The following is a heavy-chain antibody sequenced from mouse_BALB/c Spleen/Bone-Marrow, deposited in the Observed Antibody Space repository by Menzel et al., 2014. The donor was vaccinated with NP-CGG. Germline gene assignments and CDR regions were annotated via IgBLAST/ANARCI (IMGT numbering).Heavy chain of an antibody. CDR3: ARERGY. CDR2: ILPGSGST. J-gene: IGHJ3*01. CDR1: GYTFSSYW. Sequence: QVQLQQPGAELMKTGASVKISCKATGYTFSSYWIEWVKQRPGHGLEWIGEILPGSGSTNYNEKFKGKATFTADTSSNTAYVQLSSLTSEDSAVYYCARERGYWGQGTLVTVSA. V-gene: IGHV1-9*01.